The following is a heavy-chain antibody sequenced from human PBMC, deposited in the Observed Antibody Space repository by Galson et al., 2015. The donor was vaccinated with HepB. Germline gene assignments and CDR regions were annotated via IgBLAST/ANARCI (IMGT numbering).Heavy chain of an antibody. J-gene: IGHJ4*02. CDR1: GFTFSSYG. CDR3: AKTSGGALDY. Sequence: SLRLSCAASGFTFSSYGMHLVRQAPGKGLEWVAVISYDGSNKYYADSVKGRFTISRDNSKNTLYLQMNSLRAEDTAVYYCAKTSGGALDYWGQGTLVTVSS. CDR2: ISYDGSNK. V-gene: IGHV3-30*18. D-gene: IGHD1-14*01.